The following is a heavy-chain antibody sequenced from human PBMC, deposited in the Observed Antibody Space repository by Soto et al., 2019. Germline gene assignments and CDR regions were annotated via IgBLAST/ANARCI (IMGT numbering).Heavy chain of an antibody. Sequence: DVQLVESGGGSVQPGGSLSLSCAATGFTFSYYWMHWVRQAPGKGLVWVSRIHSDGSSTTDGDSVKGRFTISRDNAKKTRFLRMNSLRAEDTDVYYCVRGQWGAFDRWGQGTMVTVAS. D-gene: IGHD1-26*01. CDR1: GFTFSYYW. CDR2: IHSDGSST. CDR3: VRGQWGAFDR. J-gene: IGHJ3*01. V-gene: IGHV3-74*01.